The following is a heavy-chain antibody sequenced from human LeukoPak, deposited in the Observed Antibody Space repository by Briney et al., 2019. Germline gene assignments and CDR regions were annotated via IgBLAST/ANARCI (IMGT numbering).Heavy chain of an antibody. D-gene: IGHD1-26*01. V-gene: IGHV1-18*01. CDR2: ISAYNGNT. CDR1: GYTFTSYG. Sequence: ASVKVSCKASGYTFTSYGISWVRQAPGQGLEWMGWISAYNGNTNYAQKLQGRVTMTTDTSTSTAYMELRSLRSDDTAVYYCARDLFPGRIEWELLRGDMGENYYYYYMDVWGKGTTVTISS. CDR3: ARDLFPGRIEWELLRGDMGENYYYYYMDV. J-gene: IGHJ6*03.